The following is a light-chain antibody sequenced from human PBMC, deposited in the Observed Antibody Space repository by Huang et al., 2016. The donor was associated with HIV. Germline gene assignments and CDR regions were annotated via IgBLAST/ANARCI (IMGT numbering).Light chain of an antibody. CDR3: QQYDNYPRT. J-gene: IGKJ2*01. V-gene: IGKV1-16*01. CDR2: SSS. CDR1: QDISEY. Sequence: DIQMTQSPSSLSASVGDTVTITCRASQDISEYLAWFQQKPGNAPTALIYSSSTLHPWVPSRFSGSGSGTRFTLTINSLQPEDFATYYCQQYDNYPRTFGQGTKVDIK.